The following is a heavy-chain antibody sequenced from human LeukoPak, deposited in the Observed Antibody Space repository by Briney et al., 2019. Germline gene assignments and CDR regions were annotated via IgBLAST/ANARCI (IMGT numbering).Heavy chain of an antibody. Sequence: PSETLSLTCTVSGGSISSSSYYWGWIRQPPGKGLEWIGSIYYSGSTYYNPSLKSRVTISVDTSKNQFSLKLSSVTAADTAVYYCARTFQWLAPGYWGQGTLVTVSS. CDR3: ARTFQWLAPGY. V-gene: IGHV4-39*01. CDR1: GGSISSSSYY. J-gene: IGHJ4*02. CDR2: IYYSGST. D-gene: IGHD6-19*01.